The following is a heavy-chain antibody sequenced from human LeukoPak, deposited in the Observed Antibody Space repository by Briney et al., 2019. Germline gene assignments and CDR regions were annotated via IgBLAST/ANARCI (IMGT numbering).Heavy chain of an antibody. Sequence: ASVKVSCKASGYTFTNFGISWVRQAPGQGLEWMGWISPYNGNTDYPQKVQGRVTMTTDTSTSTAYMELRSPRLDDTAVYYCARGGVGHCSGGSCPTSWFDPWGQGTLVTVSS. CDR2: ISPYNGNT. J-gene: IGHJ5*02. CDR1: GYTFTNFG. D-gene: IGHD2-15*01. CDR3: ARGGVGHCSGGSCPTSWFDP. V-gene: IGHV1-18*01.